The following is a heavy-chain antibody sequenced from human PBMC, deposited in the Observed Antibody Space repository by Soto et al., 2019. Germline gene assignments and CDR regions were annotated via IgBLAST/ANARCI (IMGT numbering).Heavy chain of an antibody. CDR2: INHSGST. V-gene: IGHV4-34*01. Sequence: SETLSLTCAVYGGSFSGYYWSWIRQPPGKGLEWIGEINHSGSTNYNPSLKSRVTISVDTSKNQFSLKLSSVTAADTAVYYCATLSSGTNAGGDYWGQGTLVTVSS. CDR3: ATLSSGTNAGGDY. CDR1: GGSFSGYY. J-gene: IGHJ4*02. D-gene: IGHD6-13*01.